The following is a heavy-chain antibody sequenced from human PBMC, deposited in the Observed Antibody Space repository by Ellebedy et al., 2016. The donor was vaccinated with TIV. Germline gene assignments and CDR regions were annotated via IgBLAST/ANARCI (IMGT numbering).Heavy chain of an antibody. Sequence: SETLSLXXTVSGGSISSYYWSWIRQPPGKGLEWIGYIYYSGSTNYNPSLKSRVTISVDTSKNQFSLKLSSVTAADTAVYYCARDQGYEEGGWFDPWGQGTLVTVSS. V-gene: IGHV4-59*01. CDR2: IYYSGST. J-gene: IGHJ5*02. D-gene: IGHD5-12*01. CDR1: GGSISSYY. CDR3: ARDQGYEEGGWFDP.